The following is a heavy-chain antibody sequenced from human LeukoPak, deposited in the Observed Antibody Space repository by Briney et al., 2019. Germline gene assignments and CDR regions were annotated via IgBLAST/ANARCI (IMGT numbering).Heavy chain of an antibody. V-gene: IGHV4-38-2*02. J-gene: IGHJ4*02. CDR2: IYPSGST. CDR1: GYSISSCYS. CDR3: ARDFWKYSSGWTVDY. D-gene: IGHD6-19*01. Sequence: PSETLSLTCAVSGYSISSCYSWGWIRQLPGKGLEWIGSIYPSGSTYYNPSLKSRVTISIDTSNNHFSLKLSSVTAADTAVYYCARDFWKYSSGWTVDYWGQGILVTVSS.